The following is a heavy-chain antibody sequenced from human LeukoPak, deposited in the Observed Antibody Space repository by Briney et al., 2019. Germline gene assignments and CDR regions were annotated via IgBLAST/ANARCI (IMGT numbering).Heavy chain of an antibody. Sequence: GGSLRLSCAASGFTFDDYAMHWVRQAPGKGLEWVSGISWNSGSIGYADSVKGRFTISRDNAKNSLYLQMNSLRAEDTALYYCSKSAGVRGVLDVAFDIWGQGTMVTVSS. CDR3: SKSAGVRGVLDVAFDI. V-gene: IGHV3-9*01. J-gene: IGHJ3*02. D-gene: IGHD3-10*01. CDR1: GFTFDDYA. CDR2: ISWNSGSI.